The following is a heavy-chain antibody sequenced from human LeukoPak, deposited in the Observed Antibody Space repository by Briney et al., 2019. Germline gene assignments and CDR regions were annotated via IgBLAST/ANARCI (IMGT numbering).Heavy chain of an antibody. J-gene: IGHJ4*02. CDR3: AKVGLDGSGSSYYFDY. V-gene: IGHV3-43D*03. CDR2: ISWDGGST. CDR1: GFTFDDYA. D-gene: IGHD3-10*01. Sequence: GGSLRLSCAASGFTFDDYAMHWVRQAPGKGLEWVSLISWDGGSTYYADSVKGRFTISRDNSKNSLYLQMNSLRAEDTALYYCAKVGLDGSGSSYYFDYWGQGTLVTVSS.